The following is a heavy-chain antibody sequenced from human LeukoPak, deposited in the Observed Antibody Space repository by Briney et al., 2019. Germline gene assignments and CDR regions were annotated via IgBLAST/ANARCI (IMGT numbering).Heavy chain of an antibody. Sequence: ASVQVSCKASGYTFTGYYMHWVRQAPGQGLEWMGWINPNSGGTNYAQKFQGRVTMTRDTSISTAYMELSRLRSDDTAVYYCARDGSGSGANKEWFGPWGQGTLVTVSS. CDR3: ARDGSGSGANKEWFGP. V-gene: IGHV1-2*02. CDR1: GYTFTGYY. CDR2: INPNSGGT. J-gene: IGHJ5*02. D-gene: IGHD1-26*01.